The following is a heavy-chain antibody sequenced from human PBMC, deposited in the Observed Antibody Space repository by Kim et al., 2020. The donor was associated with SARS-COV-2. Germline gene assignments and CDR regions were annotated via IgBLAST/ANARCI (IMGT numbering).Heavy chain of an antibody. J-gene: IGHJ4*02. CDR3: ASLKGVAVPGRGIDY. V-gene: IGHV3-11*06. D-gene: IGHD6-19*01. Sequence: ADSVKGRFIVSRDNAKNSLYLQMDSLRVEDTALYYCASLKGVAVPGRGIDYWGQGTPVTVSS.